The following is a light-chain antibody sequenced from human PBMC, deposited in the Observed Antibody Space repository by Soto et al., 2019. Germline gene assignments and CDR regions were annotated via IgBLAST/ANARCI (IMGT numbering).Light chain of an antibody. Sequence: QSALTEPASVSGSPGQSITISCTGSTSDIGGYNYVSWYQQHPGKAPKLLIYDVSYRPSAISDRFSGSKSGNTASLTISGLQPEDEADYSCSSYGASSTLFGGGTKLTVL. J-gene: IGLJ2*01. CDR3: SSYGASSTL. CDR2: DVS. CDR1: TSDIGGYNY. V-gene: IGLV2-14*03.